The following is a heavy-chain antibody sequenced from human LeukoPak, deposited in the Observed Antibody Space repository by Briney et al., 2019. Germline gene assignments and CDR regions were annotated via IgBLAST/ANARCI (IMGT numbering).Heavy chain of an antibody. V-gene: IGHV4-59*01. CDR3: ARNLRFLENWFDP. CDR2: IYYSGST. CDR1: GGSISSYY. D-gene: IGHD3-3*01. J-gene: IGHJ5*02. Sequence: SETLSLTCTVSGGSISSYYWSWIRQPPGKGLEWIGYIYYSGSTNYNPSLKSRVTISVDTSKNQFSLKLSSVTAADTAVYYCARNLRFLENWFDPWGQGTLVTVSS.